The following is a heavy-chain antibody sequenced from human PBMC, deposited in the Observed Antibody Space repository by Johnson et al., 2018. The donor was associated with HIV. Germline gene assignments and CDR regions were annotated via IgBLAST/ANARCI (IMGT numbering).Heavy chain of an antibody. CDR2: ISGSGGST. J-gene: IGHJ3*02. CDR3: TTDWHMTVIVHAFDI. CDR1: GFTFSSYA. Sequence: VQLVESGGGLVQPGGSLRLSCAASGFTFSSYAMSWVRQAPGKGLEWVSAISGSGGSTYYADSVKGRYPISRDNSKNTLYLQMNSLKTEDTAVYYCTTDWHMTVIVHAFDIWGEGTMVTVSS. V-gene: IGHV3-23*04. D-gene: IGHD3-22*01.